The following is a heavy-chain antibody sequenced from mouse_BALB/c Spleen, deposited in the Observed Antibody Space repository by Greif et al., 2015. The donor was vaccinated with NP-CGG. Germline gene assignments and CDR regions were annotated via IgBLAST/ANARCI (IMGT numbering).Heavy chain of an antibody. CDR1: GYTFTSSW. V-gene: IGHV1S130*01. D-gene: IGHD2-4*01. CDR2: IHPNSGNI. CDR3: AKSGDYDNSFDY. Sequence: QVQLQQSGSVLVRPGASVKLSCKASGYTFTSSWMHWAKQRPGQGLEWIGEIHPNSGNINYNEKFKGKATLTVDTSSSTAYVDLSSLTSEDSAVYYCAKSGDYDNSFDYWGLGTTLTVSS. J-gene: IGHJ2*01.